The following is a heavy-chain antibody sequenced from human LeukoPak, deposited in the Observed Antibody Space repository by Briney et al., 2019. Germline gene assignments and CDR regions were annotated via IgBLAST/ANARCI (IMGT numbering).Heavy chain of an antibody. CDR3: AIPTVTTSYYGMDV. CDR2: INPSGGST. Sequence: ASVKVSCKASGYTFTSYYMHWVRQAPGQGLEWMGIINPSGGSTSYAQKFQGRVTMTEDTSTDTAYMELSSLRSEDTAVYYCAIPTVTTSYYGMDVWGQGTTVTVSS. D-gene: IGHD4-17*01. CDR1: GYTFTSYY. V-gene: IGHV1-46*01. J-gene: IGHJ6*02.